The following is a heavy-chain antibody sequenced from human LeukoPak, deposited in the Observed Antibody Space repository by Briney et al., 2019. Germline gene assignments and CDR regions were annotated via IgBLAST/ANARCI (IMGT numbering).Heavy chain of an antibody. CDR3: ARGGIPVYYYYMDV. V-gene: IGHV1-18*01. Sequence: GASVKVSCKASGYTFISDGISWVRQARGQGLEWMGWISAYNGNTNYAQKLQGRATMTTDTSTSTAYMELRSLRSDDTAVYYCARGGIPVYYYYMDVWGKGTTVTISS. CDR2: ISAYNGNT. J-gene: IGHJ6*03. CDR1: GYTFISDG. D-gene: IGHD5-12*01.